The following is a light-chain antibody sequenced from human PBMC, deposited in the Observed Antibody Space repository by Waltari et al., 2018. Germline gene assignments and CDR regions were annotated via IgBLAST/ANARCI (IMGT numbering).Light chain of an antibody. CDR3: HQYNKWPFT. J-gene: IGKJ3*01. Sequence: EIALTQSPITLSVSPGERAPLSCRASQSVNSNLAWYQQKPGQAPRLLIDGASTRATDIPARISGSGSGTEFTLTISSLQSEDFAVYYCHQYNKWPFTFGPGTKVDIK. CDR1: QSVNSN. CDR2: GAS. V-gene: IGKV3-15*01.